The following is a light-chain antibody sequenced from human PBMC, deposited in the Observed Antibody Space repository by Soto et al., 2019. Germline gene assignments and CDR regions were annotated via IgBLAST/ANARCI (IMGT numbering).Light chain of an antibody. Sequence: AIQMTQSPSSPSASVGDRVTITCRASQGIRDDLGWYQQKPGKAPKLLIYSASSLQSGVPSRLSGSGSGTDFTLTISSLQPEDFATYYCLQDYNYPRAFGQGTKVDIK. CDR2: SAS. CDR1: QGIRDD. J-gene: IGKJ1*01. CDR3: LQDYNYPRA. V-gene: IGKV1-6*01.